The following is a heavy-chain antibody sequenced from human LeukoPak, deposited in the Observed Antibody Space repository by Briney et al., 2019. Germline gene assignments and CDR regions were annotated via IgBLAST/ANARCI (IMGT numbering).Heavy chain of an antibody. CDR1: GLTFSSYP. CDR3: ALGLLGF. V-gene: IGHV3-23*01. J-gene: IGHJ4*02. Sequence: GSLRLSCATSGLTFSSYPMSWVRQAPGKGLEWVSGISGSGGNTYYADSVKGRITISRDNSKNTVDLQMNSLRAEDTAVYFCALGLLGFWGQGTLVTVSS. CDR2: ISGSGGNT. D-gene: IGHD3/OR15-3a*01.